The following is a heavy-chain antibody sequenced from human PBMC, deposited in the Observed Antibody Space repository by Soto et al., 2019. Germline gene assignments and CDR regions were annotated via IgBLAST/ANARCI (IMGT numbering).Heavy chain of an antibody. CDR1: GLSISSGDW. CDR3: ARDQGSHPGD. Sequence: QVQLQESGPGLVRPSGTVSLTCAVSGLSISSGDWWSWVGQPPGKGLEWIGEIHHSGSTNYNPSLKSRVTMSVVPSKDLFSLTLTSVTAADTAFYYCARDQGSHPGDWGQGTLVSVSS. J-gene: IGHJ4*02. D-gene: IGHD6-13*01. V-gene: IGHV4-4*02. CDR2: IHHSGST.